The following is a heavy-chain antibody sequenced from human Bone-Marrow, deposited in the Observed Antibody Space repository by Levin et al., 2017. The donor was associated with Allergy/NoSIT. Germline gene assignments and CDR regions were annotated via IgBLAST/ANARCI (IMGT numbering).Heavy chain of an antibody. J-gene: IGHJ4*02. V-gene: IGHV3-30*04. Sequence: PGGSLRLSCAASGFNLTNHPVHWVRQAPGKGLEWVAVLSFDGAAQSYADSVEGRFTISRDNSRNTVYLQMNSLRREDTALYYCARPKITGFSSGWYLDSWGQGIQVTVSS. CDR1: GFNLTNHP. CDR3: ARPKITGFSSGWYLDS. CDR2: LSFDGAAQ. D-gene: IGHD6-19*01.